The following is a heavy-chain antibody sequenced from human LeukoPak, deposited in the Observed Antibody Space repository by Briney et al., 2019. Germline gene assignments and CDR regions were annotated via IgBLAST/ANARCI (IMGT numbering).Heavy chain of an antibody. CDR3: ARDRVFSSSWYRGVYYFDY. Sequence: GGSLRLSCAASGFTFSSYGMHWVRQAPGKGLEWVAVIWYDGSNKYYADSVKGRFTISRDNSKNTLYLQMNSLRAEDTAVYYCARDRVFSSSWYRGVYYFDYWGQGTLVTVSS. V-gene: IGHV3-33*01. D-gene: IGHD6-13*01. CDR2: IWYDGSNK. CDR1: GFTFSSYG. J-gene: IGHJ4*02.